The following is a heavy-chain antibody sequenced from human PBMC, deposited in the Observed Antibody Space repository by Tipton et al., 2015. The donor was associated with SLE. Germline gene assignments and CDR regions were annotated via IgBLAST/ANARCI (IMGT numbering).Heavy chain of an antibody. D-gene: IGHD4-17*01. J-gene: IGHJ6*03. V-gene: IGHV4-61*02. CDR2: IYTSGST. CDR3: ARESQDYGDYVYYYYMDV. CDR1: GGSISSGSYY. Sequence: TLSLTCTVSGGSISSGSYYWSWIRQPAGKGLEWIGRIYTSGSTNYNPSLKSRVTISVDTSKNQFSLKLSSVTAADTAVYYCARESQDYGDYVYYYYMDVWGKGTTVTVSS.